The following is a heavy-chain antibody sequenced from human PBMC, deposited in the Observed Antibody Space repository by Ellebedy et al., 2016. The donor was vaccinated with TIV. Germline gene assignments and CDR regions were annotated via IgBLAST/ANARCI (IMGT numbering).Heavy chain of an antibody. D-gene: IGHD3-10*01. CDR2: MFHCGST. V-gene: IGHV4-38-2*02. J-gene: IGHJ6*03. CDR1: GYSISSGYY. CDR3: ARVRTPIYYGSGRFNHFDHYMDV. Sequence: SETLSLTXNVSGYSISSGYYWGWIRQPPGKGLEWLGSMFHCGSTYYNPSLKSRVTISLDTSKQQFSLKLSFATAADTAVYYCARVRTPIYYGSGRFNHFDHYMDVWGDGTTVTVSS.